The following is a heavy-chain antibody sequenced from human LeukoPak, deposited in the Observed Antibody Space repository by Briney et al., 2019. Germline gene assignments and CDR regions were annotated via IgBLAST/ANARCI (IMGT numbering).Heavy chain of an antibody. V-gene: IGHV3-66*01. CDR2: IYDGGST. J-gene: IGHJ4*02. CDR1: GFTVSSNS. CDR3: ARDGYGSG. Sequence: PGGSLRLSCAASGFTVSSNSMSWVRQAPGKGLESVSVIYDGGSTYDTDSVKGRFSISRDNSTNTLYLQMNSLRAEDTAVYYCARDGYGSGGGQGTLVTVSS. D-gene: IGHD3-10*01.